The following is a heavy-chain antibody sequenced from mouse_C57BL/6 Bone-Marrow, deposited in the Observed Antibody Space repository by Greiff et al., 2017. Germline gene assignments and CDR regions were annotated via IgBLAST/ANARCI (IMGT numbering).Heavy chain of an antibody. CDR2: IRNKANGYTT. CDR3: ASSYDYENYYAMGY. D-gene: IGHD2-4*01. Sequence: EVMLVESGGGLVQPGGSLSLSCAASGFTFTDYYMSWVRQPPGKALAWLGFIRNKANGYTTEYSASVKGRFTISRDNSQSILSLQMNALRAEDSATYYFASSYDYENYYAMGYWGQGTSVTVSS. V-gene: IGHV7-3*01. CDR1: GFTFTDYY. J-gene: IGHJ4*01.